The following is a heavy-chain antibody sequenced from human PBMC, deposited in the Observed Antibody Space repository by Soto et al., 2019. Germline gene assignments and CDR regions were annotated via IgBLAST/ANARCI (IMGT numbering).Heavy chain of an antibody. CDR1: GYSVTSYW. V-gene: IGHV5-51*01. CDR3: ARLGYYDIFTRSGLFYY. J-gene: IGHJ4*02. CDR2: IYTGESDT. D-gene: IGHD3-9*01. Sequence: GEGLKISCKGSGYSVTSYWIGWVRQMAGKGLEWMGMIYTGESDTRYSPSFQGQGTISADKSIRTAYLQWRSLKASDTAMYYWARLGYYDIFTRSGLFYYSTQRPFVTVSS.